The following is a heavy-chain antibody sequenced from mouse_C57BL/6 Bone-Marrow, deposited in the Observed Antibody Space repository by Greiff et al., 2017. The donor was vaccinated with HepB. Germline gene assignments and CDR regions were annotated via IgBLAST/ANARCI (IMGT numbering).Heavy chain of an antibody. Sequence: EVQLVESGGGLVKPGGSLKLSCAASGFTFSSYAMSWVRQTPEKRLEWVATISDGGSYTYYPDNVKGRFTISRDNAKNNLYLQMSHLKSEDTAMYYCAREGYYGSSRAWFAYWGQGTLVTVSA. V-gene: IGHV5-4*01. CDR1: GFTFSSYA. J-gene: IGHJ3*01. CDR2: ISDGGSYT. D-gene: IGHD1-1*01. CDR3: AREGYYGSSRAWFAY.